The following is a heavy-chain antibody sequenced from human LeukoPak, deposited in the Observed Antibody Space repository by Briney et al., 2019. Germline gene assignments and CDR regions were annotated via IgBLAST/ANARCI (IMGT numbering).Heavy chain of an antibody. CDR2: IYYSGST. V-gene: IGHV4-39*01. Sequence: PSETLSLTCTVSGGSISSSSYYWGWTRQPPGKGLEWIGSIYYSGSTYYNPSLKSRVTISVDTSKNQFSLKLSSVTAADTAVYYCARCEGGRELPDYWGQGTLVTVSS. D-gene: IGHD1-26*01. CDR3: ARCEGGRELPDY. CDR1: GGSISSSSYY. J-gene: IGHJ4*02.